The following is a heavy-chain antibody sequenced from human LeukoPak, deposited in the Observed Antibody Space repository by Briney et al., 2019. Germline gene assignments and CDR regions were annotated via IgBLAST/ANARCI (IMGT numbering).Heavy chain of an antibody. CDR2: INPSGGST. CDR1: GYTFTSYY. D-gene: IGHD2-2*01. Sequence: GASVKASCKASGYTFTSYYMHWVRQAPGQGLEWMGIINPSGGSTSYVQKLQGRVTMTRDMSTSTVYMELSSLRSEDTAVYYCARGSISCSSTSCSNWFDPWGQGTLVTVSS. CDR3: ARGSISCSSTSCSNWFDP. J-gene: IGHJ5*02. V-gene: IGHV1-46*01.